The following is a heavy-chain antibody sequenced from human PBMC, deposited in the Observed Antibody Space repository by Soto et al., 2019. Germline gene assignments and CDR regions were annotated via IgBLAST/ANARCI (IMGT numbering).Heavy chain of an antibody. CDR2: ISYDGSNK. CDR1: GFTFSSYA. V-gene: IGHV3-30-3*01. CDR3: ARDQYCSSTSCHYYYGMDV. J-gene: IGHJ6*02. Sequence: GSLRLSCAASGFTFSSYAMHWVRQAPGKGLEWVAVISYDGSNKYYADSVKGRFTISRDNSKNTLYLQMNSLRAEDTAVYYCARDQYCSSTSCHYYYGMDVWGQGTTVTVSS. D-gene: IGHD2-2*01.